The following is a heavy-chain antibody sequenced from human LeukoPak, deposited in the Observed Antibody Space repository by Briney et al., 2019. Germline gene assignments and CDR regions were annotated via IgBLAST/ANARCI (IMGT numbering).Heavy chain of an antibody. CDR3: GRDPDSGPDL. J-gene: IGHJ5*02. Sequence: ASVKVSCTASGYNFAHYHIHWVRQAPGQGLEWMGSLNPNTGDTLLAQKFQGRVTMTRDTSITVGYMELSSLTFDDTGVYYCGRDPDSGPDLWGQGTLVTVAS. V-gene: IGHV1-2*02. CDR2: LNPNTGDT. CDR1: GYNFAHYH. D-gene: IGHD2-15*01.